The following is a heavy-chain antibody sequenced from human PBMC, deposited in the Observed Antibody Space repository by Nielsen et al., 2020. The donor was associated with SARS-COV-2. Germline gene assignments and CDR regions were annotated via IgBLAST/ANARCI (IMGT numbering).Heavy chain of an antibody. CDR1: GVSMSSYY. Sequence: SETLSLTCSVSGVSMSSYYWSWIRQPPGKGLEWIGYIYHTGFTDYNPSLKSRVTISVDISNNQFSLKLSSVTAADTAVYYCARARATIFGLVMSYGMDVWGQGTTVAVSS. CDR3: ARARATIFGLVMSYGMDV. D-gene: IGHD3/OR15-3a*01. V-gene: IGHV4-59*01. J-gene: IGHJ6*02. CDR2: IYHTGFT.